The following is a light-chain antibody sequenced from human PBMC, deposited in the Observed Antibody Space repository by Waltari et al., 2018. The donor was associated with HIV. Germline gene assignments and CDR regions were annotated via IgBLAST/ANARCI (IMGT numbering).Light chain of an antibody. CDR3: AAWDASLSAWV. CDR1: SSNIGSNY. J-gene: IGLJ3*02. CDR2: MNH. Sequence: QSVLTQPPSASGTPGQRVTISCSGSSSNIGSNYVYWYQQLPGTAPKLLIYMNHQRPSGVPDRFSGSKSGASASLAISGLRSEDEADYYCAAWDASLSAWVFGGGTRLTVL. V-gene: IGLV1-47*01.